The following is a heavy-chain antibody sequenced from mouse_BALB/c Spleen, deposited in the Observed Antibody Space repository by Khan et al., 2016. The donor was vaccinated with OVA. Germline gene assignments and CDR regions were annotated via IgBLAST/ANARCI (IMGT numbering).Heavy chain of an antibody. Sequence: EVELVESGPELVKPGASVKISCKASGYSFTGYFMNWVMQSHGKSLEWIGRINPHIGETFYNQKFKDKATLTVDESSSTAHMELRSLASEDSAVYYCTRIYGSDFDYWGQGTTLTVSS. CDR1: GYSFTGYF. D-gene: IGHD1-1*01. V-gene: IGHV1-20*02. J-gene: IGHJ2*01. CDR3: TRIYGSDFDY. CDR2: INPHIGET.